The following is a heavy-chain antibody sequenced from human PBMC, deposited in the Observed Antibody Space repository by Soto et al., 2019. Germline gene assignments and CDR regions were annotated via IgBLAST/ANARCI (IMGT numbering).Heavy chain of an antibody. Sequence: LSLTCTVSGGSISSGGYYWSWIRQHPGKGLEWIGYIYYSGSTYYNPSLKSRVTISVDTSKNQFSLKLSSVTAADTAVYYCARGGIAATQFDYWGQGTLVTVSS. J-gene: IGHJ4*02. D-gene: IGHD6-13*01. CDR2: IYYSGST. CDR3: ARGGIAATQFDY. CDR1: GGSISSGGYY. V-gene: IGHV4-31*03.